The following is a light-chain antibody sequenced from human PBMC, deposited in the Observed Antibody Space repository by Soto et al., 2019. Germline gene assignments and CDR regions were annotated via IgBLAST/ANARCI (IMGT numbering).Light chain of an antibody. J-gene: IGLJ1*01. V-gene: IGLV2-14*01. Sequence: QSVLTQPASVSGSPGQSITISCTGTSSDVCGYNYVSWYQQHPGKAPKLMIYDVSNRPSGVSNRFSGSKSGNTASLTISGLQAEDEADYYCSSYTSSSTLPYVFGTGTKVTV. CDR1: SSDVCGYNY. CDR3: SSYTSSSTLPYV. CDR2: DVS.